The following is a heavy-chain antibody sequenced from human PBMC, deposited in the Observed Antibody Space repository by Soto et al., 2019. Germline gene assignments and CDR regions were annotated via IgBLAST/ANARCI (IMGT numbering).Heavy chain of an antibody. D-gene: IGHD3-16*01. V-gene: IGHV3-7*03. CDR2: IKEDGSEK. Sequence: EVQLVESGGGLVQPGGSLRLSCADSGFTFSNYWMSWVRQAPGKGLEWVANIKEDGSEKYYLDSVKGRFTISRDNAKNSLYLQMNSLRAEDTAVYYCVRVGRLGGYWGQGTLVTVSS. J-gene: IGHJ4*02. CDR3: VRVGRLGGY. CDR1: GFTFSNYW.